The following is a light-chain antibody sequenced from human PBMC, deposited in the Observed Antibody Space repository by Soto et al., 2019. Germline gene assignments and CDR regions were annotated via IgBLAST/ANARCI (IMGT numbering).Light chain of an antibody. V-gene: IGKV3-20*01. CDR1: QSVSSSY. J-gene: IGKJ2*01. CDR2: AAS. Sequence: EIVLTQSPGTLSLSPGERATLSCRASQSVSSSYLAWYQQKPGQAPRLLISAASSRATGIPDRFIGSGSGTDFTLTISRLEPEDFAVYYCQQYGSSPPYTFGQGTKLEIK. CDR3: QQYGSSPPYT.